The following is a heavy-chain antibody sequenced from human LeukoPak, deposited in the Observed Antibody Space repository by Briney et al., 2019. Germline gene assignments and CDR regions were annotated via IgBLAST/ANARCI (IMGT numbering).Heavy chain of an antibody. CDR3: AKSSGSYGGLYYFDY. D-gene: IGHD1-26*01. J-gene: IGHJ4*02. Sequence: PGGSLRLSCAASGFTFSSYWMSWVRQAPGKGLEWVSAISGSGGSTYCADSVKGRFTISRDNSKNTLYLQMNSLRAEDTAVYYCAKSSGSYGGLYYFDYWGQGTLVTISS. V-gene: IGHV3-23*01. CDR2: ISGSGGST. CDR1: GFTFSSYW.